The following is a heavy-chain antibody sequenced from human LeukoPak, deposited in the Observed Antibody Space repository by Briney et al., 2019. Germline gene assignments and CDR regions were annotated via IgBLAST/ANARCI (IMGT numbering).Heavy chain of an antibody. J-gene: IGHJ4*02. CDR1: GGTFSSYA. D-gene: IGHD5-18*01. Sequence: SVKVSCKASGGTFSSYAISWVRQAPGQGPEWMGRIIPILGIANYAQKFQGRVTITADKSTSTAYMELSSLRSEDTAVYYCARDRGNTAMVQPALDDDYWGQGTLVTVSS. V-gene: IGHV1-69*04. CDR2: IIPILGIA. CDR3: ARDRGNTAMVQPALDDDY.